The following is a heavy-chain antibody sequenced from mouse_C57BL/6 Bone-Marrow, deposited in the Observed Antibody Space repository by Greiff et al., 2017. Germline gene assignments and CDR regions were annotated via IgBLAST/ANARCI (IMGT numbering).Heavy chain of an antibody. CDR1: GYSITSGYY. CDR3: ARGGVFFDY. V-gene: IGHV3-6*01. CDR2: ISYDGSN. Sequence: DVKLQESGPGLVKPSQSLSLTCSVTGYSITSGYYWNWIRQFPGNKLEWMGYISYDGSNNYNPSIKNRIPLTPDTPKNQFFLKLNSVTTGDTATIYCARGGVFFDYWGQGTTLTVSS. J-gene: IGHJ2*01.